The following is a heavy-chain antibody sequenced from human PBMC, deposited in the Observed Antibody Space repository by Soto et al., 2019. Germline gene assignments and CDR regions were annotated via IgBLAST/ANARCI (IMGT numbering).Heavy chain of an antibody. D-gene: IGHD3-3*01. Sequence: LETLSLTCTVAGGSSSSYYWSWIRKPPGKGLEWIGYIYYSGSTNCNPSLKSRVTISVDTSKNQFSLKLGSVTAADTAVYYCAREPSYDSWSGYYTGGYFDYWGQGSLVTVSS. CDR1: GGSSSSYY. V-gene: IGHV4-59*01. J-gene: IGHJ4*02. CDR3: AREPSYDSWSGYYTGGYFDY. CDR2: IYYSGST.